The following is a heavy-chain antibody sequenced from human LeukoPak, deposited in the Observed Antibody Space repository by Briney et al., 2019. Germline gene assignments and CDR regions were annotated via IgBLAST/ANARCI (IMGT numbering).Heavy chain of an antibody. J-gene: IGHJ4*02. CDR3: ARAGEWRALYYFDY. Sequence: ASVKVSCKASGYTFTSYAINWVRQAPGQGLEWMGWINTNTGNPTYAQGFTGRFVFSLDTSVSTAYLQISSLKAEDTAVYYCARAGEWRALYYFDYWGQGTLVTVSS. CDR2: INTNTGNP. V-gene: IGHV7-4-1*02. D-gene: IGHD3-16*01. CDR1: GYTFTSYA.